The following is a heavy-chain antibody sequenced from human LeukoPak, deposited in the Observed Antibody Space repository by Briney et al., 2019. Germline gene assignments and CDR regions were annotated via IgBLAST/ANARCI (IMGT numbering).Heavy chain of an antibody. CDR2: INPGSGGT. Sequence: ASVRVSCKASGYTFTGFYMHWVRQAPGQGLEWMGWINPGSGGTNFAQKFQDRVTMTRDTSISTVYVELSRLRSDDTAVYYCGRDYYDSSGDGAFDIWGQGTMVTVSS. CDR1: GYTFTGFY. CDR3: GRDYYDSSGDGAFDI. V-gene: IGHV1-2*02. J-gene: IGHJ3*02. D-gene: IGHD3-22*01.